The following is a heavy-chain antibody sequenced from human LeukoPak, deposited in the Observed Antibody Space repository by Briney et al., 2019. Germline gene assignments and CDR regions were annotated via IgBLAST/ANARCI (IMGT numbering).Heavy chain of an antibody. CDR3: AKDIGGIRWELLRVGAFDI. D-gene: IGHD1-26*01. Sequence: GGSLRLSCAASGFTFDDYGMSWVRQAPGKGLEWVSAISGSGGSTYYADSVKGRFTISRGNSKNTLYLQMNSLRAEDTAVYYCAKDIGGIRWELLRVGAFDIWGQGTMVTVSS. J-gene: IGHJ3*02. V-gene: IGHV3-23*01. CDR2: ISGSGGST. CDR1: GFTFDDYG.